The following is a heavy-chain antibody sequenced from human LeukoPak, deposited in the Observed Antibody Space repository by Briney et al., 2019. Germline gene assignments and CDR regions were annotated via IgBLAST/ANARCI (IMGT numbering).Heavy chain of an antibody. D-gene: IGHD3-22*01. Sequence: SGGSLRLSCAASGFTFTSYGMSWVRQAPGKGLEWVSAISGSGGSTYYADSVKGRFTISRDNSKNTLYLQMNSLRAEDTAVYYCAKGPGGYYDSSGYYVSDYWGQGTLVTVSS. CDR1: GFTFTSYG. CDR3: AKGPGGYYDSSGYYVSDY. J-gene: IGHJ4*02. CDR2: ISGSGGST. V-gene: IGHV3-23*01.